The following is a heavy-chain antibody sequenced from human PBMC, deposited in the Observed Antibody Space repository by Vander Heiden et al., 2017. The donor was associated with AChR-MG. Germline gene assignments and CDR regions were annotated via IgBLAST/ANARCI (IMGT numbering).Heavy chain of an antibody. J-gene: IGHJ4*02. CDR2: ISWADDK. V-gene: IGHV2-5*02. D-gene: IGHD3-10*01. CDR1: GFSLTTGGVG. CDR3: AHRKNNYPLDC. Sequence: QITLKESGPTLVQPTQTLTLTCTFSGFSGFSLTTGGVGVGWFRQPPGKALEWLALISWADDKRYSPSLKSRLSITKDTSKNQVVLTMTNMDPVDTATYYCAHRKNNYPLDCWGQGTLVTVSS.